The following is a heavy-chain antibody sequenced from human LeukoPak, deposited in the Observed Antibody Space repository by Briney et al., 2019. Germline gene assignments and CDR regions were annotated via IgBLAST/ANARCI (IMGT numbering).Heavy chain of an antibody. V-gene: IGHV1-69*13. D-gene: IGHD3-10*01. CDR3: ARSQAGYYGSGSYPYYYYYGMDV. Sequence: GASVTVSCTASVCTFSRYAISWVRQAPGQGREWMGGIIPIFGTANYAQKFQGRVTITADESTSTAYMELSSLRSEDTAVYYCARSQAGYYGSGSYPYYYYYGMDVWGKGTTVTVSS. J-gene: IGHJ6*04. CDR1: VCTFSRYA. CDR2: IIPIFGTA.